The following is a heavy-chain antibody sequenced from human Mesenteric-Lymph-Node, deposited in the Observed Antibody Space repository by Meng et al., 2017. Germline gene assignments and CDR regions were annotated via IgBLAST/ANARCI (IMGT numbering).Heavy chain of an antibody. CDR2: IWYYGSNK. J-gene: IGHJ6*02. CDR3: AKGIDYYSYTGLDV. Sequence: SLKISFAASGFTFSSYGMHWVRQAPGKGLEWVAGIWYYGSNKYYADSVKGRFTISRDNSKSTLYLQMSSLRAEDTAVFYCAKGIDYYSYTGLDVWGQGTMVTVSS. CDR1: GFTFSSYG. V-gene: IGHV3-33*03. D-gene: IGHD2-15*01.